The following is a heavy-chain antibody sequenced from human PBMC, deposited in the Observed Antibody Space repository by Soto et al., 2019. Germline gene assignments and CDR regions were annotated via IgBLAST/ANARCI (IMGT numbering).Heavy chain of an antibody. J-gene: IGHJ4*02. CDR1: GFTFSSYG. CDR2: IWYDGSNK. Sequence: PGGSLRLSCAASGFTFSSYGMHWVRQAPGKGLEWVAVIWYDGSNKYYADSVKGRFTISRDNSKNTLYLQMNSLRAEDTAVYYCEREKYGGPFDFSGQGTLVTVSS. V-gene: IGHV3-33*01. CDR3: EREKYGGPFDF. D-gene: IGHD4-17*01.